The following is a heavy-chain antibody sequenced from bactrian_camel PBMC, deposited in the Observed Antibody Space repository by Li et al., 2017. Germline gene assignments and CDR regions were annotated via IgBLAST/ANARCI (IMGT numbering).Heavy chain of an antibody. J-gene: IGHJ4*01. D-gene: IGHD6*01. Sequence: HVQLVESGGGSVQAGGSLRLSCAASGLTSNNQIMGWFRQAPGKEREGVAAIAFRDGTTRYADSVKGRFTISQDNANNTLYLQMNSLRSEDTALYYCAPVVSNFWGQGTQVTVS. V-gene: IGHV3S63*01. CDR2: IAFRDGTT. CDR1: GLTSNNQI. CDR3: APVVSNF.